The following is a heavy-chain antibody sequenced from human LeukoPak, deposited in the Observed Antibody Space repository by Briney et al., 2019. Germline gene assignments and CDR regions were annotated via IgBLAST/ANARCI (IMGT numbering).Heavy chain of an antibody. J-gene: IGHJ4*02. Sequence: QAGGSLRLSCAASGFTFSSYPMSWVRQAPGKGLECVSAISGSGGNTYYADSVKGRFTISRDNSKNTLYLQMNGLRAEDTAVYYCAKDGGYCSGGSCYSTYADYWGQGTLVTVSS. CDR1: GFTFSSYP. D-gene: IGHD2-15*01. V-gene: IGHV3-23*01. CDR2: ISGSGGNT. CDR3: AKDGGYCSGGSCYSTYADY.